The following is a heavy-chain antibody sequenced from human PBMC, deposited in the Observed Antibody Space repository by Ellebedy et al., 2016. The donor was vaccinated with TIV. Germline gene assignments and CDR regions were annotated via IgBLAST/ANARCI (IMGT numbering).Heavy chain of an antibody. D-gene: IGHD6-6*01. V-gene: IGHV3-23*01. CDR3: ARFPSIAARGY. J-gene: IGHJ4*02. Sequence: GGSLRLSXAASGSTFRNYAMSWVRQAPGKGLEWVSSISGSGGNSYHGDSVKGRFTISRDNSKNTLYLQMNSLRAEDTAFYYCARFPSIAARGYWGRGTLVTVSS. CDR1: GSTFRNYA. CDR2: ISGSGGNS.